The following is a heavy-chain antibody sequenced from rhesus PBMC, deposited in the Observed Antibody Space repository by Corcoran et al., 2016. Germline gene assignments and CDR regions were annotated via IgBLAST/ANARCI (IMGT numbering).Heavy chain of an antibody. Sequence: DVQLVESGGGLVKPGGSLRLSCVASGFTFSSYVMQWVRQAPGKGLEWVSVISESGGTIYYADSVKGHFNISRDNAKNSLFLQMNSLRAEDTAVYYCTSAYCSGGVCPTLDSWGQGVVVTVSS. CDR1: GFTFSSYV. J-gene: IGHJ6*01. CDR3: TSAYCSGGVCPTLDS. D-gene: IGHD2-39*02. CDR2: ISESGGTI. V-gene: IGHV3S26*01.